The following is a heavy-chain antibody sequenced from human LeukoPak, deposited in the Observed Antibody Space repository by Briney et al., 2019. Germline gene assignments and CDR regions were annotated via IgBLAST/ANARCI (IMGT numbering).Heavy chain of an antibody. J-gene: IGHJ4*02. V-gene: IGHV3-30-3*01. CDR3: AKDRNGDSGCFDY. CDR1: GFTFSSYA. CDR2: ISYDGSNK. Sequence: PGGSLRLSCAAPGFTFSSYAMHWVRQAPGKGLEWVAVISYDGSNKYYADSVKGRFTISRDNSKNTLYLQMNSLRPEDTAVYYCAKDRNGDSGCFDYWGQGTLVTVSS. D-gene: IGHD4-17*01.